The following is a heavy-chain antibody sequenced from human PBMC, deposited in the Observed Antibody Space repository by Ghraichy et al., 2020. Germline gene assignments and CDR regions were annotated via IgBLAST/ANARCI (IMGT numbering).Heavy chain of an antibody. J-gene: IGHJ5*02. Sequence: SCAASGFTFSGYWMSWVRQAPGKGLEWVANIKQDGSEQYYVDSVKGRFTISRDNAKNSLFLQMNSLRAEDTAVYYCARDLCHYNILTGYYRCNWFDPWGQGTLVSVSS. CDR2: IKQDGSEQ. V-gene: IGHV3-7*03. CDR3: ARDLCHYNILTGYYRCNWFDP. D-gene: IGHD3-9*01. CDR1: GFTFSGYW.